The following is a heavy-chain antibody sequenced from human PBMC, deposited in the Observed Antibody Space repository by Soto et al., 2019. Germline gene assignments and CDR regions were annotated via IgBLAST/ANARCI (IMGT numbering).Heavy chain of an antibody. CDR1: GFTFSGYW. D-gene: IGHD6-13*01. J-gene: IGHJ4*02. CDR3: ARVGSTGRVY. Sequence: EVQLVESGGGLVQPGGSLRLSCAASGFTFSGYWMHWVRQAPGKGLLWVSRINTDGSSTTYADSVKGRFTGSRDNAKNTLYLQVNSLKAEDTAVYYCARVGSTGRVYWGRGTLVTVSS. CDR2: INTDGSST. V-gene: IGHV3-74*03.